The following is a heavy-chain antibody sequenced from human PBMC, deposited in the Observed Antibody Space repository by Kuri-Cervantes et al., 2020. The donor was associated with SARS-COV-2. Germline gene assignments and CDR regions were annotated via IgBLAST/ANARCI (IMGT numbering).Heavy chain of an antibody. CDR1: GGSFSGYY. D-gene: IGHD3-10*01. J-gene: IGHJ6*03. V-gene: IGHV4-34*01. CDR3: ARGSQLTRKIGYYYMDV. CDR2: INHSGST. Sequence: SETLSLTCAVYGGSFSGYYWSWIRQPPGKGLEWIGEINHSGSTNYNPSLKSRVTISVDTSKSQFSLKLSSVTAADTAVYYCARGSQLTRKIGYYYMDVWGKGTTVTVSS.